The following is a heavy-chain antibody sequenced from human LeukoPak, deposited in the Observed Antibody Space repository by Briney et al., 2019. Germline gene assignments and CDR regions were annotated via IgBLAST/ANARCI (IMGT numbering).Heavy chain of an antibody. V-gene: IGHV3-30-3*01. CDR3: ARGLPGVVPTAIGGYFDY. CDR1: GFTFSSYA. D-gene: IGHD2-21*02. Sequence: KPGGSLRLSCAASGFTFSSYAMHWVRQAPGKGLEWVAVISNDGSNKYYPDSVKGRLTISRDNSKNTLSLQMNSLRTEDSSVYYCARGLPGVVPTAIGGYFDYWGQGALVTVSS. CDR2: ISNDGSNK. J-gene: IGHJ4*02.